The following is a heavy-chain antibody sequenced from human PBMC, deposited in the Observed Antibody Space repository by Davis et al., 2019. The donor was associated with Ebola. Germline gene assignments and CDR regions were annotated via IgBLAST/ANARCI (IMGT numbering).Heavy chain of an antibody. V-gene: IGHV3-7*01. J-gene: IGHJ3*02. CDR3: ARFCGGDCYSTLWDAFDI. CDR2: IKQDGSEK. CDR1: GFTFSSYW. D-gene: IGHD2-21*01. Sequence: GESLKISCAASGFTFSSYWMSWVRQAPGKGLEWVANIKQDGSEKYYVDSVKGRFTISRDNAKNSLYLQMNSLRADYTAVYYCARFCGGDCYSTLWDAFDIWGQGTMVTVSS.